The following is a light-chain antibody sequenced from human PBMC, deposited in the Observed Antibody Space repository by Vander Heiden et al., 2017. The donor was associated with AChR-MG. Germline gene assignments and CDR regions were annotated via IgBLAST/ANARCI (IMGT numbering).Light chain of an antibody. CDR3: GTWDSSLSTVV. CDR1: SSHITNNY. CDR2: DKN. V-gene: IGLV1-51*01. J-gene: IGLJ1*01. Sequence: QPVFTQPPPVSAAPGQKVTITCFRRSSHITNNYVSWHQHPPGTAPHPLNYDKNKRPSGIPDRFSGSRSGTSATLGITGLQTGDEADYYCGTWDSSLSTVVFGTGTNVTVL.